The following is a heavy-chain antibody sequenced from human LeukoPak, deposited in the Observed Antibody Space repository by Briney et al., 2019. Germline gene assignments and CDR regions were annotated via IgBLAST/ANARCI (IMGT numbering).Heavy chain of an antibody. J-gene: IGHJ4*02. CDR2: IYHSGST. D-gene: IGHD3-22*01. CDR3: ARHVRDSSGYYLYYFDY. V-gene: IGHV4-38-2*01. CDR1: GYSISSGYY. Sequence: PSETLSLTCAVSGYSISSGYYWGWIRQPPGKGPEWIGSIYHSGSTYYNPSLKSRVTISVDTSKNQFSLKLSSVTAADTAVYYCARHVRDSSGYYLYYFDYWGQGTLVTVSS.